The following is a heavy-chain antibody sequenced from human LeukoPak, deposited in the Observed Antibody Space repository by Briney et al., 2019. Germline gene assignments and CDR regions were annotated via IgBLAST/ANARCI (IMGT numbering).Heavy chain of an antibody. J-gene: IGHJ4*02. Sequence: PSETLSLTCAVYGGSFSGYYWSWIRQPPGKGLEWIGEINHSGSTNYNPSLKGRVTISVDTSKNQFSLKLSSVTAADTAVYYCARSGLRYCSSTSCYPNPFDYWGQGTLVTVSS. V-gene: IGHV4-34*01. CDR3: ARSGLRYCSSTSCYPNPFDY. CDR1: GGSFSGYY. CDR2: INHSGST. D-gene: IGHD2-2*01.